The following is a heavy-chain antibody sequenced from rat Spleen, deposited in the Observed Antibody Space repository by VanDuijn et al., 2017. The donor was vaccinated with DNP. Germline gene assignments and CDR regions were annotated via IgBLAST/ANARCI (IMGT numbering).Heavy chain of an antibody. Sequence: EVQLVESGGGLVQPGRSLKLSCVGSGFTSNNYWMTWIRQTPGKGLEWVASITQTGGSTYYSDSVKGRFSLSRDNAKSTLYLQVSSLRSEDTATYYCVRGPDYGGHSDYFDYWGQGVMVTVSS. D-gene: IGHD1-11*01. CDR2: ITQTGGST. CDR1: GFTSNNYW. CDR3: VRGPDYGGHSDYFDY. V-gene: IGHV5-31*01. J-gene: IGHJ2*01.